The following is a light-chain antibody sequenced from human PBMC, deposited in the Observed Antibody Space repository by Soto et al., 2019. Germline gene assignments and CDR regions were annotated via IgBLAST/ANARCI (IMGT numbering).Light chain of an antibody. CDR3: QQYGSSSYT. CDR1: QSVSSTY. CDR2: GAS. J-gene: IGKJ2*01. V-gene: IGKV3-20*01. Sequence: EIVLTQSPGTLSLSPGERATLSCRASQSVSSTYLAWYQQNPGQAPRLLIYGASNRATGIPDRFSGSGSGTDFTLTIRRLEPEDFAVYFCQQYGSSSYTFGQGTKLEIK.